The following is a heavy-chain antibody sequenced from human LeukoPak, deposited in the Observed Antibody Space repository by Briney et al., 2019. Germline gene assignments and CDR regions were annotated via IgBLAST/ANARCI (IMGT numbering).Heavy chain of an antibody. J-gene: IGHJ6*03. Sequence: SVKVSCKASGGTCSSYAISWVRQAPGQGLEWMGGIFPIFGTGNYAQKFQGRVTITTDESTSTAYMELSRLRSEDTAVYYCARVSMGCSSTSCYTDYYYYYMDVWGKGTTVTVSS. CDR2: IFPIFGTG. CDR3: ARVSMGCSSTSCYTDYYYYYMDV. D-gene: IGHD2-2*02. V-gene: IGHV1-69*05. CDR1: GGTCSSYA.